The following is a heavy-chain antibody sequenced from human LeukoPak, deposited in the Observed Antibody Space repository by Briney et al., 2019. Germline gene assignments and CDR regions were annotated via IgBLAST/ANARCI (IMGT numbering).Heavy chain of an antibody. CDR2: IFYTGNT. Sequence: SETLSLTCTVSGASFSTSGCYWGWIRQPPGKGLEWIGSIFYTGNTYYNPSLKSRVTISADTSKNQFSLELRFVTAADTAVYYCARLVASLVWDSGSFPDFWGQGSLVTVSS. V-gene: IGHV4-39*01. CDR3: ARLVASLVWDSGSFPDF. D-gene: IGHD3-10*01. J-gene: IGHJ4*02. CDR1: GASFSTSGCY.